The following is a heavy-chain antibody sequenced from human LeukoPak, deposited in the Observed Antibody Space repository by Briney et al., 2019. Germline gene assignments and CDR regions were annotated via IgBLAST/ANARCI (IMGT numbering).Heavy chain of an antibody. CDR2: TYYKSKWYN. D-gene: IGHD2-8*01. CDR1: GDSVSSNSAA. Sequence: SQTLSLTCAISGDSVSSNSAAWTWIRQSPSRGLEWLGRTYYKSKWYNDYAVSVKSRITINPDTSKNQFSLQLNSVTPEDTALYYCARATIQYCTNGVCYHDAFDIWGQGTMVTVSS. J-gene: IGHJ3*02. CDR3: ARATIQYCTNGVCYHDAFDI. V-gene: IGHV6-1*01.